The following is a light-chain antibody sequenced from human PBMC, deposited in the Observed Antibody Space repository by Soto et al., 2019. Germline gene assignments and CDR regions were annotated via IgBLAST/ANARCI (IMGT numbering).Light chain of an antibody. CDR3: QQDVSWT. Sequence: EIVLTQSPGTLSVSPGERATLSGRASQTISSNYLAWYQQKPGQAPSLLIYGTSSRATGIPDRFSGSGSGTDLTLTISRLEPEDSAICYWQQDVSWTFGQGTKVEIK. CDR2: GTS. CDR1: QTISSNY. J-gene: IGKJ1*01. V-gene: IGKV3-20*01.